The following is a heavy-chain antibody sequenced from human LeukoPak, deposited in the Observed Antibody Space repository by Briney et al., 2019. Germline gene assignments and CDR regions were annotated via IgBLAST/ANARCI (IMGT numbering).Heavy chain of an antibody. D-gene: IGHD3-10*01. CDR2: IRYDGRNK. CDR1: GFTFSTCG. V-gene: IGHV3-30*02. Sequence: GGSLRLSCAGPGFTFSTCGMHWVRQAPGKGLEWVAFIRYDGRNKYYADYVKGRFTISKDNSKNTLYLQMNSLRAEDSAVYYCAKGPEVRGVIVILKTGEKGALDYWGQGTLVTVSS. J-gene: IGHJ4*02. CDR3: AKGPEVRGVIVILKTGEKGALDY.